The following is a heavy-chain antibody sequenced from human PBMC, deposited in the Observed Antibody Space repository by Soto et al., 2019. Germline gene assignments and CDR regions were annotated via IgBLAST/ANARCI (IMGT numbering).Heavy chain of an antibody. D-gene: IGHD2-21*01. CDR2: VYYSGST. V-gene: IGHV4-59*01. J-gene: IGHJ4*01. CDR1: GDSISTYY. CDR3: ARTRMIESWIDY. Sequence: PSLTCDVSGDSISTYYWSWIRQPPGKGLEWIGYVYYSGSTLYKPSLESRVTMSIDMSKKQVSLKLTSVIAADTAVYYCARTRMIESWIDYWGHGTLVTVSS.